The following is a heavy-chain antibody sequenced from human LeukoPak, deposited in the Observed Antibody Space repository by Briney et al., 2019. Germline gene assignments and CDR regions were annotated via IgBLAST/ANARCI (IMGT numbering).Heavy chain of an antibody. V-gene: IGHV3-30*04. CDR3: ARAPKITMVRGVIFNYFDY. J-gene: IGHJ4*02. D-gene: IGHD3-10*01. CDR2: ISYDGSNK. CDR1: GFTFSSYA. Sequence: GGSLRLSCAASGFTFSSYAMHWVRQAPGKGLEWVAVISYDGSNKYYADSVKGRFTISRGNSKNTLYLQMNSLRAEDTAVYYCARAPKITMVRGVIFNYFDYWGQGTLVTVSS.